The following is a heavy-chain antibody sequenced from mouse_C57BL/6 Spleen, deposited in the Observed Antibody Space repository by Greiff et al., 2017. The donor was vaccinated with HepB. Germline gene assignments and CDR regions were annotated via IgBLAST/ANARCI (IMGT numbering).Heavy chain of an antibody. J-gene: IGHJ4*01. Sequence: VQLQQSVAELVRPGASVKLSCTASGFNIKNTYMHWVKQRPEQGLEWIGRIDPANGNTKYAPKFQGKATITADTSSNTAYLQVSSLTSEDTAIYYCASSITTVVDPYAMDYWGQGTSVTVSS. D-gene: IGHD1-1*01. CDR3: ASSITTVVDPYAMDY. CDR2: IDPANGNT. V-gene: IGHV14-3*01. CDR1: GFNIKNTY.